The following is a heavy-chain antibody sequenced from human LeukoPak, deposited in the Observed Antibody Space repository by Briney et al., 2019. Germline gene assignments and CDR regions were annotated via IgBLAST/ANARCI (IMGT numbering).Heavy chain of an antibody. V-gene: IGHV4-59*13. CDR1: GGSISSYY. D-gene: IGHD6-13*01. J-gene: IGHJ4*02. CDR2: IYYSGST. Sequence: PSETLSLTCTVSGGSISSYYWSWIRQPPGKGLEWIGYIYYSGSTKYNPALKSRVTISIDSSKNQFSLNLSSVTAADTAVYYCARNLIPEQLVLNFWGQGTLVTVSS. CDR3: ARNLIPEQLVLNF.